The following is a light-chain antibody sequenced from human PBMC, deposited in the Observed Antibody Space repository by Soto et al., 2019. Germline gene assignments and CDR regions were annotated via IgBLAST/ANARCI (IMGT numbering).Light chain of an antibody. V-gene: IGLV1-40*01. J-gene: IGLJ1*01. CDR1: SSNIGAGYD. CDR3: PSYDSSLSGYV. CDR2: GTS. Sequence: QSVLTQPHSVSGAPGQRVTISCTGSSSNIGAGYDVHWYQQLPGTAPKLLIYGTSNRPSGVPDRFSGSKSGTSASLAITGLQSEDEADYYCPSYDSSLSGYVFGPGTKLTVL.